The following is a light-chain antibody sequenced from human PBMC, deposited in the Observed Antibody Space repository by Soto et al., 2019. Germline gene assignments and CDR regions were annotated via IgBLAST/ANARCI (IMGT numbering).Light chain of an antibody. CDR1: QSVSSSY. CDR3: QRYDSSLYT. J-gene: IGKJ2*01. V-gene: IGKV3-20*01. Sequence: EIVLTQSPGTLSLSPGERVTLSCRASQSVSSSYLAWYQQKPGQAPRLLIYGASTRATGIPDRFSGSGSGRDFSLTISRLETEDYAVYYCQRYDSSLYTFGQGTKLEIK. CDR2: GAS.